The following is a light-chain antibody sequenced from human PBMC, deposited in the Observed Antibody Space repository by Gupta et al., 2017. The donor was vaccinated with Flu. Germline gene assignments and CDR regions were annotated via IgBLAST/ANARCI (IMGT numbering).Light chain of an antibody. Sequence: QSALTQPPSAAGSPGQSVTISCTGTSSDIGAYDYVSWYQQHPGKAPKVMIYEVSKRPSGVPDRFSGSKSGKTAALTVSGLQAEDEAEYYCSSYGGSEKGYVFGTGTQVTVL. V-gene: IGLV2-8*01. J-gene: IGLJ1*01. CDR2: EVS. CDR1: SSDIGAYDY. CDR3: SSYGGSEKGYV.